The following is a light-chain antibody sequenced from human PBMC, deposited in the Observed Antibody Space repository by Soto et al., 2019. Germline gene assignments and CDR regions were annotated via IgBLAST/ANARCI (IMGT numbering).Light chain of an antibody. CDR1: QRITNS. Sequence: DIQMTQSPSSLSASVGDRVTIPCRASQRITNSLNWYQQKPGRAPNLLIYAASSLQRGAPSRFSGSGSGTDFTLTISSLQPDDFATYYCQHTYSPPFTFGPGTKVDIK. V-gene: IGKV1-39*01. J-gene: IGKJ3*01. CDR3: QHTYSPPFT. CDR2: AAS.